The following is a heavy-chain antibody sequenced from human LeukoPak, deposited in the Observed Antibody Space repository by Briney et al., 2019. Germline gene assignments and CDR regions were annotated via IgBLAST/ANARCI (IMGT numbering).Heavy chain of an antibody. Sequence: ASVKVSCKASGYTFTSYYMHWVRQAPGQGLEWMGIINPSGGSTSYAQKFQGRVTMTRDTSTSTAYMELSSLRSEDTAVYYCARDQGIAVLGYWGQGTLVTVSS. CDR1: GYTFTSYY. J-gene: IGHJ4*02. CDR2: INPSGGST. D-gene: IGHD6-13*01. CDR3: ARDQGIAVLGY. V-gene: IGHV1-46*01.